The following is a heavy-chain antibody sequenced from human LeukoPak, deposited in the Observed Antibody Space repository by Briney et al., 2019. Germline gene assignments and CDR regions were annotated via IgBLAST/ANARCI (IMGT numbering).Heavy chain of an antibody. CDR1: GFTFSSYG. V-gene: IGHV3-30*02. CDR3: ARDRGLRYFDWLPTPYFDY. CDR2: IRYDGSNK. D-gene: IGHD3-9*01. J-gene: IGHJ4*02. Sequence: GGSLRLSCAASGFTFSSYGMHWVRQAPGKGLEWVAFIRYDGSNKYYADSVKGRFTISRDNSKNTLYLQMNSLRAEDTAVYYCARDRGLRYFDWLPTPYFDYWGQGTLVTVSS.